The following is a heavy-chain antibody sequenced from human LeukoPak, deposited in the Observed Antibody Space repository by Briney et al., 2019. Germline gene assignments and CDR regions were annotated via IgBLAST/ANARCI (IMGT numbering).Heavy chain of an antibody. CDR2: IYTSGST. V-gene: IGHV4-61*02. CDR3: ARQALDILTGYYKPRSYYFDY. Sequence: SETLSLTCTVTGGSISSGSYYWSWIRRPAGKGLEWIGRIYTSGSTNYNPSLKSRVTISVDTSKNQFSLKLSSVTAADTAVYYCARQALDILTGYYKPRSYYFDYWGQGTLVTVSS. J-gene: IGHJ4*02. CDR1: GGSISSGSYY. D-gene: IGHD3-9*01.